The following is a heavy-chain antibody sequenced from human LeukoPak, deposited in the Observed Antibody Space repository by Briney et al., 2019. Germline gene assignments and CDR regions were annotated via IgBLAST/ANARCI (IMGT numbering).Heavy chain of an antibody. CDR1: GFTFDDYA. V-gene: IGHV3-9*01. D-gene: IGHD5-18*01. Sequence: GGSLRLSCAASGFTFDDYAMHWVRQAPGKGLEWVSGISWNSGSIGYADSVKGRFTISRDNAKNSLYLQMNSLRAEDTALYYCAKAGYSYGGFDYWGQGTLVTVSS. CDR2: ISWNSGSI. CDR3: AKAGYSYGGFDY. J-gene: IGHJ4*02.